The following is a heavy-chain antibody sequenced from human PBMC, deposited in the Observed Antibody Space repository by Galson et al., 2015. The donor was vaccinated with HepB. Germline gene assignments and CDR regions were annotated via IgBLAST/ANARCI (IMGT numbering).Heavy chain of an antibody. V-gene: IGHV1-69-2*01. CDR3: ATDIYTITFGGVIARDYYYYMDV. CDR2: VDPEDGET. J-gene: IGHJ6*03. D-gene: IGHD3-16*02. CDR1: GYTFTDYY. Sequence: VKVSCKVSGYTFTDYYMHWVQQAPGKGLEWMGLVDPEDGETIYAEKFQGRVTITADTSTDTAYMELSSLRSEDTAVYYCATDIYTITFGGVIARDYYYYMDVWGKGTTVTVSS.